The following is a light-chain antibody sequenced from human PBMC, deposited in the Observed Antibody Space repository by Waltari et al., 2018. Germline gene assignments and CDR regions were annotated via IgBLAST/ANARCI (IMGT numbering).Light chain of an antibody. CDR3: SSYSTISSPVQ. Sequence: HSALTQPASVSGSPGQSITISCTGTSRDIGVDNSVSWYQQYPGKAPKVIIYEVTKRPSGVSNRFSGSKSGNTASLTISGLQAEDEADYYCSSYSTISSPVQFGGGTTLTVL. CDR2: EVT. CDR1: SRDIGVDNS. J-gene: IGLJ2*01. V-gene: IGLV2-14*01.